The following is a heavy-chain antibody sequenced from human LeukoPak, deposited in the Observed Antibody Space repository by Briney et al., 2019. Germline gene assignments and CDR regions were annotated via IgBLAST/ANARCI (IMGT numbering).Heavy chain of an antibody. V-gene: IGHV4-39*01. D-gene: IGHD2-15*01. CDR1: GGSISSSSYY. CDR2: IYYSGST. J-gene: IGHJ4*02. CDR3: ARHNCSGGSCYDY. Sequence: SETLSLTCTVSGGSISSSSYYWGWIRQPPGKGLEWIGSIYYSGSTYYNPSLKSRVTISVDTSKNQFSLKLSSVTAADTAVYYCARHNCSGGSCYDYWGQGTLVTVSS.